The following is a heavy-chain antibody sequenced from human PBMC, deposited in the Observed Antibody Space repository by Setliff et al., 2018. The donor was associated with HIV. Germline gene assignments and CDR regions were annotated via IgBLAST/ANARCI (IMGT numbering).Heavy chain of an antibody. J-gene: IGHJ6*02. CDR1: GGSISSHY. D-gene: IGHD1-26*01. V-gene: IGHV4-4*09. Sequence: SETLSLTCTVSGVSGGSISSHYWNWIRQPPGKGLEWIGYIYISGTTNYDPSLKNRVTMSLDTSKTQVSLRLTSVTAADTAVYYCARRSIVGVTRGFYYYGLDVWGQGTTVTVSS. CDR3: ARRSIVGVTRGFYYYGLDV. CDR2: IYISGTT.